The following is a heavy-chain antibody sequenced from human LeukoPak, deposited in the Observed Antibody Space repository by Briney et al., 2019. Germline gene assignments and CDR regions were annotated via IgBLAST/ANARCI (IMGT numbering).Heavy chain of an antibody. CDR2: ISGSSSYI. CDR1: GFTFSSYS. CDR3: ARVATPDY. Sequence: GGSLRLSCAASGFTFSSYSMNWVRQAPGKGLEWVSSISGSSSYIYYADSVKGRFTISRDNAKNSLYLQMNSLRAEDTAVYYCARVATPDYWGQGTLVSISS. V-gene: IGHV3-21*01. J-gene: IGHJ4*02. D-gene: IGHD5-12*01.